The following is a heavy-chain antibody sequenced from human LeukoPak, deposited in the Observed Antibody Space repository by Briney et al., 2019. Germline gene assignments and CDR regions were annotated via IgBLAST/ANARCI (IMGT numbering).Heavy chain of an antibody. CDR3: ARTLSSSWSHGY. V-gene: IGHV4-34*01. Sequence: SETLSLTCAVYGGSFSGYYWSWIRQPPGKGLEWIGEINHSGSTNYNPSLKSRVTISVDTSKNQFSLKLSSVTAADTAVYYCARTLSSSWSHGYWGQGILVTVSS. D-gene: IGHD6-13*01. CDR2: INHSGST. CDR1: GGSFSGYY. J-gene: IGHJ4*02.